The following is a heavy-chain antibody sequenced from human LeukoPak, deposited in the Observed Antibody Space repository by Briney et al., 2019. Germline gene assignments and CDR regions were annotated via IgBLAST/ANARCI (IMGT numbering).Heavy chain of an antibody. CDR1: GFTFSSYS. CDR3: ARDHVNYGDTDY. D-gene: IGHD4-17*01. Sequence: GGSLRLSCAASGFTFSSYSMNWVRQAPGKGLEWVSSISSSSSYIYYADSVKGRFTISRDNAKNSLYLQMNSLRAEDTAVYYCARDHVNYGDTDYWGQGTLDTVSS. V-gene: IGHV3-21*01. J-gene: IGHJ4*02. CDR2: ISSSSSYI.